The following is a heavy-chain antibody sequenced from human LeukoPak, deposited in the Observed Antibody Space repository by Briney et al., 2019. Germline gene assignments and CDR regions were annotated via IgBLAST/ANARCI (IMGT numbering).Heavy chain of an antibody. Sequence: GGSLRLSCAASGFTFSSDSMNWVRQAPGKGLEWVSYISSSSSTIYYADSVKGRFTISRDNAKKSLYLQMDSLRAEDTAVYYCAKDRRYCSSTSCYGDFDYWGQGTLATVSS. CDR1: GFTFSSDS. CDR2: ISSSSSTI. CDR3: AKDRRYCSSTSCYGDFDY. J-gene: IGHJ4*02. V-gene: IGHV3-48*01. D-gene: IGHD2-2*01.